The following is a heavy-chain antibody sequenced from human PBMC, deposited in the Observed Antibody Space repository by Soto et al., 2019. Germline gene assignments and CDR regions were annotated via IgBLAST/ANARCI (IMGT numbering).Heavy chain of an antibody. CDR3: ARHRACSSTSCYTGWFDP. V-gene: IGHV4-39*01. Sequence: QLQLQESGPGLVKPSETLSLTCTVSGGSISSSSYYWGWIRQPPGKGREWIGSIYYSGSTYYNPSLKSRVTISVDTSKNQFSLKLSSVTAADTAVYYCARHRACSSTSCYTGWFDPWGQGTLVTVSS. J-gene: IGHJ5*02. CDR1: GGSISSSSYY. D-gene: IGHD2-2*02. CDR2: IYYSGST.